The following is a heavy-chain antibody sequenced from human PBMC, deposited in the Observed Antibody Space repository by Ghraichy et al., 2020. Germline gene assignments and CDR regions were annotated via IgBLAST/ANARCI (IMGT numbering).Heavy chain of an antibody. J-gene: IGHJ6*02. V-gene: IGHV4-30-2*01. CDR2: VYHSGSA. CDR1: GGSVTSDPYS. CDR3: AVLASNGVDV. Sequence: SETLSLTCTVSGGSVTSDPYSWTWVRQPSGKGLEWIGYVYHSGSAFSNPSLKSRVAISVDRSENQFSLKLSSVSAAGTAVYFCAVLASNGVDVWGQGTKVTVSS. D-gene: IGHD3-3*01.